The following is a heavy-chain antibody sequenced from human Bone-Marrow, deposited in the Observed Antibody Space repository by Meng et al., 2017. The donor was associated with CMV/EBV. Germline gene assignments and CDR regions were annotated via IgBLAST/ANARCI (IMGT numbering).Heavy chain of an antibody. Sequence: CKGSGYRFTRYWVSWVRQMPGKGLEWMGRIDPSDSYTNYSPSFQGHVTISVDKSSSTAYLQWSSLKASDTAMYYCARHGLTTVGDFWGQGTLVTVSS. CDR1: GYRFTRYW. D-gene: IGHD4-23*01. CDR3: ARHGLTTVGDF. V-gene: IGHV5-10-1*01. CDR2: IDPSDSYT. J-gene: IGHJ4*02.